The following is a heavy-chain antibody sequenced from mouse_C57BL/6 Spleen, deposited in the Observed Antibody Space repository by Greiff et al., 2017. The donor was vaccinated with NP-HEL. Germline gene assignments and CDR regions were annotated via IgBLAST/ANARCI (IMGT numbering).Heavy chain of an antibody. Sequence: EVMLVESGGDLVKPGGSLKLSCAASGFTFSSYGMSWVRQTPDKRLEWVATISSGGSYTSYPDSVKGRFTISRDNAKNTLYLQMSSLKSEDTAMYYCARHLYGSSFYFDVWGTGTTVTVSS. CDR1: GFTFSSYG. CDR3: ARHLYGSSFYFDV. D-gene: IGHD1-1*01. V-gene: IGHV5-6*01. CDR2: ISSGGSYT. J-gene: IGHJ1*03.